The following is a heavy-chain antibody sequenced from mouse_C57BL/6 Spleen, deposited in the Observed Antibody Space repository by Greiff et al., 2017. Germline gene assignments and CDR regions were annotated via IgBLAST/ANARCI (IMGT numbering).Heavy chain of an antibody. Sequence: VQLQQSGPELVKPGASVKISCKASGSSFAGYYWNWVKQSPEKSLEWIGEINPSTGGTTFNPKFKAKAPLTVEKSSSTAYRQLKSLTSEDSAVYYCARVGLRSYAMDYWGQGTSVTVSS. CDR1: GSSFAGYY. CDR2: INPSTGGT. CDR3: ARVGLRSYAMDY. D-gene: IGHD1-1*01. J-gene: IGHJ4*01. V-gene: IGHV1-42*01.